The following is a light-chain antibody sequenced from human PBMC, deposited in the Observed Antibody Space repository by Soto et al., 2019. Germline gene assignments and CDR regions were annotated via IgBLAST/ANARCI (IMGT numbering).Light chain of an antibody. CDR2: VAS. J-gene: IGKJ3*01. CDR1: KDISSW. CDR3: HQRYSFAFS. V-gene: IGKV1-12*01. Sequence: DIQMTQSPSSASAYVGDRVTITCRASKDISSWVAWYEQKPGKAPKLLIYVASNLLSGVPSRFSGSGYGTCFTLTIRSLHLEAFATYFSHQRYSFAFSYXPGTNGDMK.